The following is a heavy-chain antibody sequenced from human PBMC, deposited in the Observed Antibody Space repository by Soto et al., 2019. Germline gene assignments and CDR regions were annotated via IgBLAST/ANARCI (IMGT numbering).Heavy chain of an antibody. D-gene: IGHD2-15*01. J-gene: IGHJ4*02. V-gene: IGHV3-30*18. Sequence: VQLLESGGGLIQPGGSLRLSCAASGFTFSYGIHWLRQAPGKGLEWLAYISYDSSNKFYGDSVKGRFTISRDNSKNTQFQQMNSLRAEDTAVYYCAKLVIGYCSGNTCDDYWGQGTLVAVSS. CDR2: ISYDSSNK. CDR1: GFTFSYG. CDR3: AKLVIGYCSGNTCDDY.